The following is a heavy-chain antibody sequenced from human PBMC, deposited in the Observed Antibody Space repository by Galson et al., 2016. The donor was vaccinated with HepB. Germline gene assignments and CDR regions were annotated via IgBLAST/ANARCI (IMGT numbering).Heavy chain of an antibody. Sequence: SLRLSCAASGFIFSIYAMSWVRQAPGKGLEWVSGISDSAGSTYFADSVKGRFTISRDNSKNTLYLQMNSLRVEDTAVYYCAKGTTLQVHFGYFDHWGQGTLVTVSS. CDR3: AKGTTLQVHFGYFDH. CDR2: ISDSAGST. J-gene: IGHJ4*02. D-gene: IGHD1/OR15-1a*01. V-gene: IGHV3-23*01. CDR1: GFIFSIYA.